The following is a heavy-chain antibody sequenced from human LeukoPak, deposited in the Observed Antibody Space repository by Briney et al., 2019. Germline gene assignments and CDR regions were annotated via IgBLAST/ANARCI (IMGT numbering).Heavy chain of an antibody. CDR3: ARQQPAKFYYYYYYMDV. D-gene: IGHD6-13*01. Sequence: GGTLRLSCAASGFTFSSYGMSWVRQAPGKGLEWVSGINWNGGSTGYADSVKGRFTISRDNAKNSLYLQMNSLRAEDTALYYCARQQPAKFYYYYYYMDVWGKGTTVTVSS. J-gene: IGHJ6*03. CDR2: INWNGGST. CDR1: GFTFSSYG. V-gene: IGHV3-20*04.